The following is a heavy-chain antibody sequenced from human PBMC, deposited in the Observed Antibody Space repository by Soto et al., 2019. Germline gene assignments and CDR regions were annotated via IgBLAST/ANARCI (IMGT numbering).Heavy chain of an antibody. V-gene: IGHV5-51*01. D-gene: IGHD2-2*01. J-gene: IGHJ4*02. CDR1: GFTFTSYW. CDR3: AKHEGYCSTTTCPNFDY. Sequence: PGDSLKISCKGSGFTFTSYWIAWVRQMPGKGLEWMGIIYPGASDSSYSPSFQGQVTISADKSINTAYLHWSSLKASDTAIYYCAKHEGYCSTTTCPNFDYWGQGTLVTVSS. CDR2: IYPGASDS.